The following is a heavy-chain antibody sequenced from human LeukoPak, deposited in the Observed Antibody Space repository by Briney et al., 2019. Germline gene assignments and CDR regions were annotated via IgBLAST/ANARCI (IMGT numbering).Heavy chain of an antibody. Sequence: SQTLSLTCAISGDSVSSNSAPWNWIRQSPSRGLEWLGRTYYRSKWYNDYAVSVKSRITINPDTSKNQFSLQLNSVTPEDTAVYYCARERVPDYYDSSGYYGAFDYWGQGTLVTVSS. CDR1: GDSVSSNSAP. CDR2: TYYRSKWYN. CDR3: ARERVPDYYDSSGYYGAFDY. D-gene: IGHD3-22*01. J-gene: IGHJ4*02. V-gene: IGHV6-1*01.